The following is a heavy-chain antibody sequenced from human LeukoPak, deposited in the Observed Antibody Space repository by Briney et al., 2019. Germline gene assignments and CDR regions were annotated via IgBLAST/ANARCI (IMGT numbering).Heavy chain of an antibody. D-gene: IGHD3-22*01. CDR3: ATGGVHYYDSSADY. CDR1: GFTFSRSN. V-gene: IGHV3-21*01. CDR2: ITTSSSYI. J-gene: IGHJ4*02. Sequence: GGSLRLSCTASGFTFSRSNMNWVRQAPGKGLEWVSSITTSSSYIYYADSVKGRFTISRDNAKNSLFLQMDSLRGEDTAVYYCATGGVHYYDSSADYWGQGTLVTVSS.